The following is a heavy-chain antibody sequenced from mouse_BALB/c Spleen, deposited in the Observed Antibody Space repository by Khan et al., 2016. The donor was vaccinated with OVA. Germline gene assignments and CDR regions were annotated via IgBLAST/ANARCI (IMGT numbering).Heavy chain of an antibody. CDR3: ATRYGNPFAF. CDR1: GFNIKDTY. V-gene: IGHV14-3*02. J-gene: IGHJ3*01. CDR2: IDPPNDDS. Sequence: VQLQQSGAELVKPGASVKLSCSASGFNIKDTYIHWMKQRPEQGLEWIGRIDPPNDDSKYGPKFQAKATLTADTSSNKAYHKLSSLTAEDTAVYYCATRYGNPFAFWGQGTLVSVSA. D-gene: IGHD2-1*01.